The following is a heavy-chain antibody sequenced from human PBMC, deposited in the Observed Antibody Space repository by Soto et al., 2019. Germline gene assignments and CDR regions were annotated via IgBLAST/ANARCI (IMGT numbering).Heavy chain of an antibody. J-gene: IGHJ4*02. Sequence: ETLSLTCTVSGGPVSSYYWSWIRQSAGQGLEWIGRIYPGGNTNYNPSLKRRVTMSADTSKNQLSLRLTSVTAADTAVYYCARANVGPPGGGSWIMPFDFWGQGTLVTVSS. V-gene: IGHV4-4*07. CDR1: GGPVSSYY. D-gene: IGHD2-15*01. CDR2: IYPGGNT. CDR3: ARANVGPPGGGSWIMPFDF.